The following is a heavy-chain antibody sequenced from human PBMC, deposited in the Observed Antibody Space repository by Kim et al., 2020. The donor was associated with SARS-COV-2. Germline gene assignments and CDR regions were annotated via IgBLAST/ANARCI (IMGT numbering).Heavy chain of an antibody. CDR3: ARDYGSFYYDSSNYAMDV. J-gene: IGHJ6*01. D-gene: IGHD3-22*01. CDR2: MWVDGSKK. Sequence: GGSLRLSCAASGFTFSNFGMHWVRQAPGKGLEWVAVMWVDGSKKYYADSVKGRFTNSRYNSKNTLYLQMNSLRAEDTAVYSCARDYGSFYYDSSNYAMDVWGQGTTVTVSS. V-gene: IGHV3-33*01. CDR1: GFTFSNFG.